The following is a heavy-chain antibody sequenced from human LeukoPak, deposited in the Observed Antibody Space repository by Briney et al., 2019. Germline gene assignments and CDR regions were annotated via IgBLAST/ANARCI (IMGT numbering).Heavy chain of an antibody. Sequence: GRSLRLSCAASGFTYHDYAMHWVRQAPGKGLEGVSGISWKRASIVYADSVKGRFTISRDNAKKSLYLQMNSLRAEDTALYYCAKVYDSSGPGFDYWGQGTLVTVSS. J-gene: IGHJ4*02. V-gene: IGHV3-9*01. CDR2: ISWKRASI. CDR3: AKVYDSSGPGFDY. CDR1: GFTYHDYA. D-gene: IGHD3-22*01.